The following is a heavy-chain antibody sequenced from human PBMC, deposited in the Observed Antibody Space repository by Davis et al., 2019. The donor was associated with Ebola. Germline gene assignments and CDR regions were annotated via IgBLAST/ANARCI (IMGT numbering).Heavy chain of an antibody. D-gene: IGHD3-16*01. CDR2: ISGSGRT. CDR3: ARFGHGAY. Sequence: PSETLSLTCTVSGDSISGFYWSWFRQPPGKGLEWIGFISGSGRTSYNPSLTSRITSSADTSQNQFSLNPRSVTAADTADYFCARFGHGAYWGQGTLVTVSS. CDR1: GDSISGFY. J-gene: IGHJ4*02. V-gene: IGHV4-59*01.